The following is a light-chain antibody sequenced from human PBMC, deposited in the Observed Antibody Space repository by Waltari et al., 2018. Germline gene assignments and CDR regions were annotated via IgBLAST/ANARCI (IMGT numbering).Light chain of an antibody. CDR3: QQHHSYPRT. CDR2: KAS. CDR1: QSVNSL. Sequence: DGQMTQSPSSVSASVGDRVTLTCRASQSVNSLLAWYQQKPWKAPKSLIYKASNLASGAPHMFSGSGSETEYTLTITSLQPDDFATYYCQQHHSYPRTFGQGTKVEIK. J-gene: IGKJ1*01. V-gene: IGKV1-5*03.